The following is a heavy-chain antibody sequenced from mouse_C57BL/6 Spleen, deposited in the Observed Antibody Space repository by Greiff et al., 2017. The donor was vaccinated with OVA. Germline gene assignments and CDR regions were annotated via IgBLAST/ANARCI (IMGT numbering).Heavy chain of an antibody. CDR1: GYTFTDYY. V-gene: IGHV1-76*01. CDR2: IYPGSGNT. J-gene: IGHJ3*01. Sequence: QVQLQQSGAELVRPGASVKLSCKASGYTFTDYYINWVKQRPGQGLEWIARIYPGSGNTYYNEKFKGKATLTAEKSSSTAYMQLSSLTSEDSAVYFCARAESIQLSWFAYWGQGTLVTVSA. D-gene: IGHD1-3*01. CDR3: ARAESIQLSWFAY.